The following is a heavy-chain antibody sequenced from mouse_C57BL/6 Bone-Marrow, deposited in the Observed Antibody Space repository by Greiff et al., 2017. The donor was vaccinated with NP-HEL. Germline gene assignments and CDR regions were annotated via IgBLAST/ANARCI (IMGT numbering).Heavy chain of an antibody. D-gene: IGHD4-1*02. J-gene: IGHJ4*01. Sequence: VQLQESGAELVKPGASVKLSCKASGYTFTSYWMHWVKQRPGQGLEWIGMIHPNSGSTNYNEKFKSKATLTVDKSSSTAYMQLSSLTSEDSAVYYCARDQLGDYYAMDYWGQGTSVTVSS. CDR1: GYTFTSYW. V-gene: IGHV1-64*01. CDR2: IHPNSGST. CDR3: ARDQLGDYYAMDY.